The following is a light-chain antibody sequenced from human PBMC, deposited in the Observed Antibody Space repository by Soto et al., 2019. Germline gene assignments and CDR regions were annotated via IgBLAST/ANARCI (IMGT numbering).Light chain of an antibody. V-gene: IGKV1D-13*01. CDR2: DAS. CDR1: QDIGNA. J-gene: IGKJ1*01. CDR3: QQYNNWPRT. Sequence: IQMTQSPSSLSASVGDRVTITCRASQDIGNALGWFQQKPGKAPKLLIYDASSWESGVPSRCSGSGSGTEFTLTISSLQSEDFAVYYCQQYNNWPRTFGQGTKVDIK.